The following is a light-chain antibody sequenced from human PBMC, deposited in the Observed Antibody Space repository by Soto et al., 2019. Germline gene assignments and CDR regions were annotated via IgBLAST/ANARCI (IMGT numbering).Light chain of an antibody. Sequence: QSVLTQSPSASASLGASVKLTCTLSSGHSSYAIAWHQQQPEKGPRYLMKLNSDGSHSKGDGIPDRFSGSSSGAERYLTISSLQSEDVADYYCQTWGTGIQVFGGGTKLTVL. CDR1: SGHSSYA. CDR2: LNSDGSH. J-gene: IGLJ3*02. V-gene: IGLV4-69*01. CDR3: QTWGTGIQV.